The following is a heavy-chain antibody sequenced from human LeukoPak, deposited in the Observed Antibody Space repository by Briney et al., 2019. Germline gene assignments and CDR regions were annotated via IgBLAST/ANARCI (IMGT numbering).Heavy chain of an antibody. CDR1: GFTFSSYG. CDR2: IRYDGSNK. V-gene: IGHV3-30*02. CDR3: AKEKISYSSSSGQGY. D-gene: IGHD6-6*01. Sequence: PGGSLRLSCAASGFTFSSYGMHWVRQAPGKWLEWVAFIRYDGSNKYYADSVKGRFTISRDNSKNTLYLQMNSLRAEDTAVYYCAKEKISYSSSSGQGYLGQGTLLIVSS. J-gene: IGHJ1*01.